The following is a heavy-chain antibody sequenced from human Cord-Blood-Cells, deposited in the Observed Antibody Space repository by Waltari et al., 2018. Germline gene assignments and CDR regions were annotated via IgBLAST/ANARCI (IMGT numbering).Heavy chain of an antibody. CDR2: IRSKANSYAT. D-gene: IGHD3-22*01. CDR3: TRPYDSSGYFIDY. CDR1: GFTFSGSA. Sequence: EVQLVESGGGLVQPGGSLKLSCAASGFTFSGSAMPWVRQASGKGLEWVGRIRSKANSYATAYAASVKGRFTISRDDSKNTAYLQMNSLKTEDTAVYYCTRPYDSSGYFIDYWGQGTLVTVSS. J-gene: IGHJ4*02. V-gene: IGHV3-73*02.